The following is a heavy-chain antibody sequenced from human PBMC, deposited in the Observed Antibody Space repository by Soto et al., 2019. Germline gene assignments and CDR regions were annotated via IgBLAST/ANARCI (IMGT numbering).Heavy chain of an antibody. CDR1: GFTCSSSA. CDR2: TTVGGDGT. V-gene: IGHV3-23*01. J-gene: IGHJ4*02. CDR3: AKGSHYDILTAYHAFDF. D-gene: IGHD3-9*01. Sequence: HPGGSLRLSCAVSGFTCSSSAMSWVSQTPGKGQEWVSGTTVGGDGTYYADSVKGRFTISRDNSQNTVHLQMSRLRAEDTAMYYCAKGSHYDILTAYHAFDFWGQGTLVTVSS.